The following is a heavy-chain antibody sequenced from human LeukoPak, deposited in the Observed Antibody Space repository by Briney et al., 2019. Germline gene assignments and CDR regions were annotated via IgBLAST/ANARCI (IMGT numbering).Heavy chain of an antibody. Sequence: GGSLRLSCAASGFTFDDYTMHWVRQAPGKGLEWVSAISGSGGSTYYADSVKGRFTISRDNSKNTLYLQMNSLRAEDTAVYYCASGTAVSSGYYFDYWGQGTLVTVSS. V-gene: IGHV3-23*01. CDR3: ASGTAVSSGYYFDY. CDR2: ISGSGGST. CDR1: GFTFDDYT. J-gene: IGHJ4*02. D-gene: IGHD3-22*01.